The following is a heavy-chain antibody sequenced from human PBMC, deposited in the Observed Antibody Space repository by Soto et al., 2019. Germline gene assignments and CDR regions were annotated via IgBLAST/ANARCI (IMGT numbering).Heavy chain of an antibody. V-gene: IGHV5-51*01. Sequence: GESMRVPWGPSGYDVVKHWVAWVRQMPGKGREGMAIIHPSDSDTRYSPSFQAQVTISVDQSTRTSYLQWSSLKASDTAMYYCSRRNYVDYLGQGPLVTV. CDR3: SRRNYVDY. CDR2: IHPSDSDT. CDR1: GYDVVKHW. J-gene: IGHJ4*02.